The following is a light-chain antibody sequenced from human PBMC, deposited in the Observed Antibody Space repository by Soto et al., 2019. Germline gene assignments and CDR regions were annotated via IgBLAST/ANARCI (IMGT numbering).Light chain of an antibody. Sequence: DIQMTQSPSSLSASVGDRVTITCRASQTISTYLNWYQQRPGKAPKLLIYAASTLLSGVPLRFTGGGSGTDFTLTIDSLQPEDSATYYCQQSYSSPWTFGQGTKVEMK. J-gene: IGKJ1*01. CDR1: QTISTY. V-gene: IGKV1-39*01. CDR3: QQSYSSPWT. CDR2: AAS.